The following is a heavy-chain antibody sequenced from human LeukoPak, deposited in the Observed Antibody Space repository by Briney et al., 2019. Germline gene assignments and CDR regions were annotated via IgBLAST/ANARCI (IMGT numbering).Heavy chain of an antibody. CDR3: AKDLSVVVPAAPGDAFDI. D-gene: IGHD2-2*01. J-gene: IGHJ3*02. V-gene: IGHV3-23*01. CDR1: GFTFSSYA. Sequence: PGGSLRLSCAASGFTFSSYAMSWVRQAPGKGLEWVSAISGSGGSTYYADSVKGGFTISRDNSKNTLYLQMNSLRAEDTAVYYCAKDLSVVVPAAPGDAFDIWGQGTMVTVSS. CDR2: ISGSGGST.